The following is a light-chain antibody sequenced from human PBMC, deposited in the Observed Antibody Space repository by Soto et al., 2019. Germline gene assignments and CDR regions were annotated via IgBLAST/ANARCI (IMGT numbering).Light chain of an antibody. J-gene: IGKJ1*01. CDR1: QSVSSSF. Sequence: EIVWTQSPGTLSLSPGERAPLACRASQSVSSSFLAWYQQKPGQAPRLLVYGASSRATGIPDRFSGSGSGTDFTLAISSLEPEDFAVYYCQPYGSSPWTFGQGTKVEVK. V-gene: IGKV3-20*01. CDR2: GAS. CDR3: QPYGSSPWT.